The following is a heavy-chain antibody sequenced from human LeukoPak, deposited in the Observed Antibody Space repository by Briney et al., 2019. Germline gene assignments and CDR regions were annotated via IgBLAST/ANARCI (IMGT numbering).Heavy chain of an antibody. CDR3: ARDFCSGGSCYPDAFDI. CDR1: GFTFSSYG. Sequence: GRSLRLSCAASGFTFSSYGMHWVRQAPGKGLEWVAVIWYDGTNTYYGDSVKGRFTISRDNSKNTLYLQMNSLRAEDTAVYYCARDFCSGGSCYPDAFDIWGQGTMVTVSS. J-gene: IGHJ3*02. D-gene: IGHD2-15*01. V-gene: IGHV3-33*01. CDR2: IWYDGTNT.